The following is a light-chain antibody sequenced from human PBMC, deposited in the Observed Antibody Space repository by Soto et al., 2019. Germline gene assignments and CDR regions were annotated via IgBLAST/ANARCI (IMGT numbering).Light chain of an antibody. CDR3: NSYTSSGGGV. V-gene: IGLV2-14*01. J-gene: IGLJ3*02. Sequence: QSALTQPASVSGSPGQSITISCTGTSSDVGTYNYVSWHQHHPGKAPKLMIYEVINRPSGVSNRFSGSKSGNTASLTISGLQTEDEADYYCNSYTSSGGGVFGGGTKLTVL. CDR1: SSDVGTYNY. CDR2: EVI.